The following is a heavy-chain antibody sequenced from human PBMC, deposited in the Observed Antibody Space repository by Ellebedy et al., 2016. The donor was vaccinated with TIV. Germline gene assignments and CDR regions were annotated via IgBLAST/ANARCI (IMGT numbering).Heavy chain of an antibody. CDR2: IYYSGDT. V-gene: IGHV4-39*01. CDR3: ASRTIAAAGRVSYWYFDL. CDR1: GGSISNSSYY. J-gene: IGHJ2*01. D-gene: IGHD6-13*01. Sequence: SETLSLXXTVSGGSISNSSYYWGWIRQPPGKGLEWIGSIYYSGDTYYYPSLRSRVTISIDTSKNQFSLKLNSVTAADTAVYYCASRTIAAAGRVSYWYFDLWGRGTLVTVSS.